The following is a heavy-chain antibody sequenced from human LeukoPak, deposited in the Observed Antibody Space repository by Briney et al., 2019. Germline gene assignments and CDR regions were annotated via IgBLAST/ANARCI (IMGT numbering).Heavy chain of an antibody. D-gene: IGHD3-10*01. CDR2: ISSSSSYI. J-gene: IGHJ6*02. CDR1: GFTFSSYS. CDR3: AREVLLWFGEGRSSGMDV. Sequence: GGSLRLSCAASGFTFSSYSMNWVRQAPGKGLEWVSSISSSSSYIYYADSVKGRFTISRDNAKNSLYLQMNSLRAEDTAVYYCAREVLLWFGEGRSSGMDVWGQGTTVTVSS. V-gene: IGHV3-21*01.